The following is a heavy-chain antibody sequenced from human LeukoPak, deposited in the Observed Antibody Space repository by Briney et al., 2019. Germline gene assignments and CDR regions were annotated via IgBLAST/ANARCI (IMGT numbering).Heavy chain of an antibody. CDR3: ARDGRHYYGSGSPDY. V-gene: IGHV3-48*04. Sequence: PGGSLRLSCAASGFTFSSYGMSWVRQAPGKGLEWVSYISSSGSTIYYADSVKGRFTISRDNAKNSLYLQMNSLRAEDTAVYYCARDGRHYYGSGSPDYWGQGTLVTVSS. D-gene: IGHD3-10*01. J-gene: IGHJ4*02. CDR2: ISSSGSTI. CDR1: GFTFSSYG.